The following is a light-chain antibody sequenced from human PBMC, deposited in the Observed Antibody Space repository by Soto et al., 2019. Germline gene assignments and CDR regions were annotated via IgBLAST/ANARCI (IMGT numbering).Light chain of an antibody. Sequence: QSVLTQPPSASGTPGQGVTISCSGSSSNIGSNTVNWYQQLPGTAPKLLIYTNNQRPSGVPDRFSGSKSGTSASLAISGLQSEDEADYYCAAWDDSLNGPYVFGTGTKSPS. V-gene: IGLV1-44*01. CDR1: SSNIGSNT. CDR2: TNN. CDR3: AAWDDSLNGPYV. J-gene: IGLJ1*01.